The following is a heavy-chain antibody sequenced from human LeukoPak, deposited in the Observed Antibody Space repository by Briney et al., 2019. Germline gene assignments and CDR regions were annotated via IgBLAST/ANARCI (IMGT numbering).Heavy chain of an antibody. Sequence: SETLSLTCTVSGGSISSYYWSWIRQPPGKGLEWIGYIYYSGNTNYNPSLKSRVTISVDASKNQFSLKLRSVTAADTAVYYCTRDSQLEWFYLWGQGTLVTVSS. CDR1: GGSISSYY. CDR3: TRDSQLEWFYL. D-gene: IGHD3-10*01. CDR2: IYYSGNT. V-gene: IGHV4-59*12. J-gene: IGHJ5*01.